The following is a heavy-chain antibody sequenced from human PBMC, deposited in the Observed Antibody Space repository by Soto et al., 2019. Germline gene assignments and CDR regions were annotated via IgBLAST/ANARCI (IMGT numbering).Heavy chain of an antibody. CDR1: GYTFTSYG. Sequence: ASVKVSCKASGYTFTSYGISWVRQAPGQGLEWMGWISAYNGNTNYAQKLQGRVTMTTDTPTSTAYMELRSLRSDDTAVYYCARVYLALDGYRESDYWGQGTLVTVSS. J-gene: IGHJ4*02. D-gene: IGHD5-12*01. V-gene: IGHV1-18*01. CDR2: ISAYNGNT. CDR3: ARVYLALDGYRESDY.